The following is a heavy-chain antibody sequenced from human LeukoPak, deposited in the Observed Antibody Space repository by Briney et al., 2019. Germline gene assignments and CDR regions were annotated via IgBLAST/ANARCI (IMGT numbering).Heavy chain of an antibody. V-gene: IGHV3-23*01. CDR1: GFTFSSYA. CDR2: ISGSGGST. D-gene: IGHD3-9*01. J-gene: IGHJ4*02. Sequence: GGSLRLSCAASGFTFSSYAMSWVREAPGKGLEWVSAISGSGGSTYYADSVKGRFTISRDNSKNTLYLQMNSLRAEDTAVYYCATQKFDWLLDRFDYWAREPWSPSPQ. CDR3: ATQKFDWLLDRFDY.